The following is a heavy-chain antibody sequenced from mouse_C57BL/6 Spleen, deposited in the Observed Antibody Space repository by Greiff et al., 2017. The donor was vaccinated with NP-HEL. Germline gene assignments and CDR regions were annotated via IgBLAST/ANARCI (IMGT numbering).Heavy chain of an antibody. J-gene: IGHJ1*03. CDR3: AIPYGGGYFDV. D-gene: IGHD1-1*01. Sequence: QVQLQQSGAELVRPGSSVKLSCKASGYTFTSYWMHWVKQRPIQGLEWIGNIDPSDSETHYNQKFKDKATLTVDKSSSTAYMQLSSLTSEDSAVYYCAIPYGGGYFDVWGTGTTVTVSS. V-gene: IGHV1-52*01. CDR1: GYTFTSYW. CDR2: IDPSDSET.